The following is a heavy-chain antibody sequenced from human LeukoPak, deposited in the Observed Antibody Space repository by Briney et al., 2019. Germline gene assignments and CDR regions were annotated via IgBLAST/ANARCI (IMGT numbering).Heavy chain of an antibody. D-gene: IGHD5-18*01. CDR3: AQDIRIEQVPGLGPGS. CDR2: MQYDGSVE. V-gene: IGHV3-30*02. CDR1: GSTLSNYG. J-gene: IGHJ4*02. Sequence: GGSLSLSCAVSGSTLSNYGIHWVRQAPGKGMEWVTFMQYDGSVEFYADSVKGRFTMSRDNSTDTAFLQMSGLRSEGTAVYFWAQDIRIEQVPGLGPGSWGRGTLVTVS.